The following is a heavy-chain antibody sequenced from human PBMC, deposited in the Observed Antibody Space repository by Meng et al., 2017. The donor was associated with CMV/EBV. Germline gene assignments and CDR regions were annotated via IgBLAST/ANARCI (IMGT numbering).Heavy chain of an antibody. J-gene: IGHJ6*02. D-gene: IGHD5-18*01. CDR3: ASSDPAMTYYYYGMDV. V-gene: IGHV1-69*05. Sequence: SVKVSCKASGGTFSSYTISWVRQAPGQGLEWMGRIIPIFGTANYAQKFQGRVTITTDESTSTAYMELSSLRSEDTAVYYCASSDPAMTYYYYGMDVWGQGTTVTVSS. CDR2: IIPIFGTA. CDR1: GGTFSSYT.